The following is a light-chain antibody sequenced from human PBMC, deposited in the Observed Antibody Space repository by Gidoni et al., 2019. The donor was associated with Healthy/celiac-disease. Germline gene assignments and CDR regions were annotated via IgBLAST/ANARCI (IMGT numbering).Light chain of an antibody. J-gene: IGKJ4*01. Sequence: DIHMTQSPSSLSASVGDRVTITCQASQDISNYLHWYQQKPGKAPTLLIYDASNLETGVPSRFSGSGSGTDFTFTISSLQSEDIATYYCQQYDNLPTFGGGTKVEIK. CDR3: QQYDNLPT. CDR2: DAS. V-gene: IGKV1-33*01. CDR1: QDISNY.